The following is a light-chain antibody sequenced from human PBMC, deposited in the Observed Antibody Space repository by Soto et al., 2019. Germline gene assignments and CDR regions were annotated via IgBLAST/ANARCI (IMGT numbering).Light chain of an antibody. Sequence: EVVLTQSPGTLSLSPGERATLSCRASQSVRSNYLAWYQQKPGQAPRLLIYGASTRATGIPDRFSGSGSGTDCTLTISRLEPEDFAVYYCQQYDSARYTFGQGTKLEIK. CDR1: QSVRSNY. V-gene: IGKV3-20*01. CDR3: QQYDSARYT. J-gene: IGKJ2*01. CDR2: GAS.